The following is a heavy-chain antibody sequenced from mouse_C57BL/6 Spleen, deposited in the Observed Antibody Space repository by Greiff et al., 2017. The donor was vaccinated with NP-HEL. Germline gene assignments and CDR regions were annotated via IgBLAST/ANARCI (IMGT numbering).Heavy chain of an antibody. CDR1: GYAFSSYW. J-gene: IGHJ4*01. D-gene: IGHD2-13*01. Sequence: QVQLQQSGAELVKPGASVKISCKASGYAFSSYWMNWVKQRPGKGLEWIGQIYPGDGDTNYNGKFKGKATLTADKSSSTAYMQLSSLTSEDSAVYFCARGGDLYAMDYWGQGTSVTVSS. CDR3: ARGGDLYAMDY. CDR2: IYPGDGDT. V-gene: IGHV1-80*01.